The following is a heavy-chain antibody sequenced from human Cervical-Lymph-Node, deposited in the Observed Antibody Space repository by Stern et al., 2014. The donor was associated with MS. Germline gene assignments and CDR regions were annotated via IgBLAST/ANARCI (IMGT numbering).Heavy chain of an antibody. CDR2: ISPYNGNT. CDR1: GYTFTSYG. J-gene: IGHJ3*02. CDR3: ARGLLGSENAFDI. D-gene: IGHD2-15*01. Sequence: QVQLVQSGAAVKKPGASVKVSCKASGYTFTSYGISLGRQAPGQGLEWLGWISPYNGNTNYDQKLQGSVTITTDTSTSTAYRELRSLRSDDTAVYYCARGLLGSENAFDIWGQGTMVTVSS. V-gene: IGHV1-18*01.